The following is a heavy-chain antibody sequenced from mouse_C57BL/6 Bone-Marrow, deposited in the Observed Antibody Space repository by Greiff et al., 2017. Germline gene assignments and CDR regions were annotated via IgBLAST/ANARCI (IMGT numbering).Heavy chain of an antibody. CDR3: TARISRVVATRAD. CDR1: GFNIKDDY. D-gene: IGHD1-1*01. CDR2: IDPENGDT. J-gene: IGHJ3*01. V-gene: IGHV14-4*01. Sequence: EVQLQQSGAELVRPGASVKLSCTASGFNIKDDYMHWVKQRPEQGLEWIGWIDPENGDTEYASKFQGKATITADPSSNTAYLQLSSLTSEDTAVYYCTARISRVVATRADWGKGTLVTVSA.